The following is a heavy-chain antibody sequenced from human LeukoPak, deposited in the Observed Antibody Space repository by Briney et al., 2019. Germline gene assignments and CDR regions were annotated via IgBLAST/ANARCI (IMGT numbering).Heavy chain of an antibody. CDR3: ARAKDNYRGNDAFDI. CDR2: IYSTGST. CDR1: GGSISSYY. D-gene: IGHD4/OR15-4a*01. J-gene: IGHJ3*02. V-gene: IGHV4-4*07. Sequence: PSETPSLTCTVSGGSISSYYWSWIRQPAGKGLEWIGRIYSTGSTNYNPSLKSRLTMSVDTSKNQFSLKLTSVTAADTAVYYCARAKDNYRGNDAFDIWGQGTMVTVSS.